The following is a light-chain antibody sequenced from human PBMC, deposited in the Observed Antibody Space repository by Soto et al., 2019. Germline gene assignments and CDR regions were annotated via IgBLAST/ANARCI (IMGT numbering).Light chain of an antibody. Sequence: QSALTQPASVSGSPGQSITISCTGTSSDVGSYNLVSWYQQHPGKAPKLMIYEGSKRPSGVSNRFSGSKSGNTASLTISGLQAEDEADYYCCSYAGRSTHVVFAGGTTLTVL. V-gene: IGLV2-23*01. CDR3: CSYAGRSTHVV. J-gene: IGLJ2*01. CDR1: SSDVGSYNL. CDR2: EGS.